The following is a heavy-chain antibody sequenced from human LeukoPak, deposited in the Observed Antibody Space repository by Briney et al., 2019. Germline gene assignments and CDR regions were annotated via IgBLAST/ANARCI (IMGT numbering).Heavy chain of an antibody. J-gene: IGHJ4*02. Sequence: SSETLSLTCTVSGGSISSYYWSWIRQPPGKGLERIGYIYYSGSTNYNPSLKSRVTISVDTSKNQFSLKLSSVTAADTAVYYCASYDFWSGYLDYWGQGTLVTVSS. D-gene: IGHD3-3*01. CDR3: ASYDFWSGYLDY. V-gene: IGHV4-59*01. CDR1: GGSISSYY. CDR2: IYYSGST.